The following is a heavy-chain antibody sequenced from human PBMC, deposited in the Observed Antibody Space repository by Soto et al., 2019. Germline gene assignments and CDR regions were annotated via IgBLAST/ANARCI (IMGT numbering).Heavy chain of an antibody. CDR1: GGSISSYY. D-gene: IGHD2-21*02. J-gene: IGHJ5*02. V-gene: IGHV4-59*01. CDR3: ARVAVRVVTPLWWFDP. Sequence: KPSETLSLTCTVSGGSISSYYWSWIRQPPGKGLEWIGYIYYSGSTNYNPSLKSRVTISVDTSKNQFSLKLSSVTAADTAVYYCARVAVRVVTPLWWFDPWGQGTLVTVSS. CDR2: IYYSGST.